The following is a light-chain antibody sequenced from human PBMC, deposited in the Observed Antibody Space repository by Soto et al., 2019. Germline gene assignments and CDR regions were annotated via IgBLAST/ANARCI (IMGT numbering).Light chain of an antibody. V-gene: IGKV3-20*01. CDR2: GAS. Sequence: EIVLTQSPATLSLSPGERATLSCRASQSVSNNYLAWYQQKPGQAPRLLIYGASSRATGIPDRFSGSGSGTEFTLTISRREPEVFAVFYCQQYGGSPRTFGQGTKVEIK. CDR3: QQYGGSPRT. J-gene: IGKJ1*01. CDR1: QSVSNNY.